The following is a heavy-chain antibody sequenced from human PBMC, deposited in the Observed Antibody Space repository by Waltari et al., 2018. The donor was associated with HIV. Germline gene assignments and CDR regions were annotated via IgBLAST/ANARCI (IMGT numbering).Heavy chain of an antibody. Sequence: VQLVESGGGSIKTGGSLRLPCTASGFSVSNHWMDWVRQGPGKGLVWEARRNMDGISRTYAEAVKGRFVISRDNDRNTVYLQLNSLRVEDTAMYFCARASHYIEFSTFDGDYYFDVWGRGTRVAVSS. CDR1: GFSVSNHW. D-gene: IGHD2-15*01. V-gene: IGHV3-74*01. CDR2: RNMDGISR. CDR3: ARASHYIEFSTFDGDYYFDV. J-gene: IGHJ4*02.